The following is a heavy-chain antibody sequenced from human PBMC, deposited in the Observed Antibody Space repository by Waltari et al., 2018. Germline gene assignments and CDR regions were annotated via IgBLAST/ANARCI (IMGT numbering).Heavy chain of an antibody. Sequence: EVQLVESGGGLVQPGRSLRLSCAASGFTFDDYAMHWVRQAPGKGLEWVSGISWNSGSIGYADSVKGRFTISRDNAKNSLYLQMNSLRAEDTALYYCARVRPGIAAAGTVDYWGQGTLVTVSS. CDR2: ISWNSGSI. V-gene: IGHV3-9*01. CDR1: GFTFDDYA. J-gene: IGHJ4*02. D-gene: IGHD6-13*01. CDR3: ARVRPGIAAAGTVDY.